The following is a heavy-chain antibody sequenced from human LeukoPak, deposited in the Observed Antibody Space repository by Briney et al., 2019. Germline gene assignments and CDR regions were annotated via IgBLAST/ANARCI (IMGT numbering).Heavy chain of an antibody. CDR3: ARDRWELLSNSYHYCGLDV. D-gene: IGHD2-15*01. CDR2: IKQDGSEK. Sequence: GESLRLSCVISGFTFSRYWMNWVRQAPGKGLEWVANIKQDGSEKYYVDSVKGRFTISRDDARNSLYLQMNSLRAEDTAVYYCARDRWELLSNSYHYCGLDVWGQGTTVTVSS. V-gene: IGHV3-7*01. CDR1: GFTFSRYW. J-gene: IGHJ6*02.